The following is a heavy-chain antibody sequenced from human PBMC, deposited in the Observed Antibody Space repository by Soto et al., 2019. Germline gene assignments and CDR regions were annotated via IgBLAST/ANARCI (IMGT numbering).Heavy chain of an antibody. CDR1: VGYIRRRGYY. V-gene: IGHV4-31*03. D-gene: IGHD2-8*02. CDR2: VYYRGST. J-gene: IGHJ5*02. CDR3: AASGAPEGDWFDP. Sequence: PSLTCTVPVGYIRRRGYYSCCIRQHPGEGLEWIGFVYYRGSTDYNPSLRSRMTISADTSRNQFYLDVSSVTVADTAIYYCAASGAPEGDWFDPWGQGILVTVSS.